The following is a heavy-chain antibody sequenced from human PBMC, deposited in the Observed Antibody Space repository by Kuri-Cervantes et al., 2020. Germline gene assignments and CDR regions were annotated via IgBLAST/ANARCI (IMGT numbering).Heavy chain of an antibody. D-gene: IGHD4-17*01. CDR2: ISYDGSNK. J-gene: IGHJ4*02. Sequence: GESLKISCAASGFTFSSYWMSWVRQAPGKGLEWVAVISYDGSNKYYADSVKGRFTISRDNSKNTLYLQMNSLRAEDTAVYYCAKDWGLRWGQGTLVTVSS. V-gene: IGHV3-30*18. CDR3: AKDWGLR. CDR1: GFTFSSYW.